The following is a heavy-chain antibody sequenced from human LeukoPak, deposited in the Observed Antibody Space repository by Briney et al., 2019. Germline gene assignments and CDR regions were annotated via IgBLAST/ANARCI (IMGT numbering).Heavy chain of an antibody. D-gene: IGHD1-26*01. J-gene: IGHJ4*02. V-gene: IGHV3-21*01. Sequence: GGSLRLSCAASGFTFSSYNMNWVRQAPGKGLEWVSSITNSGTYIYYADSVKGRFTISRDNAKNSLYLQMNSLKVEDTAVYYCARDRIVGATIDYWGQGTLVTVSS. CDR2: ITNSGTYI. CDR1: GFTFSSYN. CDR3: ARDRIVGATIDY.